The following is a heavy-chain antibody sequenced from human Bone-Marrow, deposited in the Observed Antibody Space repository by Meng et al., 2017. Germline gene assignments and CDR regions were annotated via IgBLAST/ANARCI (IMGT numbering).Heavy chain of an antibody. Sequence: VLLVESGGGGVQPGRTLRLPCAAPGFTFSTHVMHWVRQAPGKGLEWVAVISHDANYKYYTDSVKGRFTISRDNSNNSLYLQMNSLRIEDTTVYYCARESTGRLDYWGQGTLVTVSS. CDR3: ARESTGRLDY. CDR1: GFTFSTHV. CDR2: ISHDANYK. D-gene: IGHD4-17*01. V-gene: IGHV3-30*10. J-gene: IGHJ4*02.